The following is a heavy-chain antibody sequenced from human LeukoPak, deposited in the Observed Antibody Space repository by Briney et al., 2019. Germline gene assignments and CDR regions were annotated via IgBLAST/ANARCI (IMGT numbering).Heavy chain of an antibody. CDR2: VYYSGST. Sequence: SETLSLTCTVSGGSISSYYWSWIRQPPGKGLEWIGYVYYSGSTYYNPSLESRVTISVDTSKNQFSLKLSSVTAADTAVYYCATSGWYLLPGVYWGQGTLVTVSS. V-gene: IGHV4-59*04. CDR1: GGSISSYY. D-gene: IGHD6-19*01. CDR3: ATSGWYLLPGVY. J-gene: IGHJ4*02.